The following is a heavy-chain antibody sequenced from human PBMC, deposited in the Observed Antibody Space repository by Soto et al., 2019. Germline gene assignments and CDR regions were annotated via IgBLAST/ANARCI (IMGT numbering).Heavy chain of an antibody. CDR2: ISYDGSNR. J-gene: IGHJ4*02. V-gene: IGHV3-30*18. CDR3: AKGQVPDY. Sequence: GGSLRLSCAASGFTFSSYGMHWVRQAPGKGLEWVAVISYDGSNRYYADSVKGRFTISRDNSKNTLYLQMNSLRAEDTAVYYCAKGQVPDYWGQGTLVTVSS. CDR1: GFTFSSYG.